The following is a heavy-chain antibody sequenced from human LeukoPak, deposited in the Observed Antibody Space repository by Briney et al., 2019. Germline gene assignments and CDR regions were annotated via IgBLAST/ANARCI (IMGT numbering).Heavy chain of an antibody. D-gene: IGHD6-13*01. CDR3: ARDGSNWGHWFDP. J-gene: IGHJ5*02. CDR2: IYTSGST. V-gene: IGHV4-61*02. Sequence: SQTLSLTCTVSGNSISSGDNYWSWIRQPAGKGLEWIGRIYTSGSTNYNPSLKSRVTISGDTSKNQFSLRLSSVTAADTAVYYCARDGSNWGHWFDPWGQGTLVTVSS. CDR1: GNSISSGDNY.